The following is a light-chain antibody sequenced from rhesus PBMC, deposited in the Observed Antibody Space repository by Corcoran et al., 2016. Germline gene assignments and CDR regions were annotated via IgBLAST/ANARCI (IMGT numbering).Light chain of an antibody. CDR3: QHGYGTPYS. Sequence: DIQMTQSPSSLSASVGDRVTITCRASENVNNYLNWYQQKPGKAPKFLFYKASTLQSGVPSRFSGRGSGTDYTFTISSLQPEDVATYYCQHGYGTPYSFGQGTKVEIK. CDR1: ENVNNY. J-gene: IGKJ2*01. CDR2: KAS. V-gene: IGKV1-74*01.